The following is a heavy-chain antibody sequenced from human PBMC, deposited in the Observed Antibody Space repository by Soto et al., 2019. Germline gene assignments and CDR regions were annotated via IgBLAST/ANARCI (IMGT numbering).Heavy chain of an antibody. CDR3: AKEAETIAAAGTMVPDYFDY. CDR1: GFTFSSYA. J-gene: IGHJ4*02. D-gene: IGHD6-13*01. Sequence: EVQLLESGGGLVQPGGSLRLSCAASGFTFSSYAMSWVRQAPGKGLEWVSAISGSGGSTYYADSVKGRFTISRDNSKNPLYLQMNSLRAEDTAVYYCAKEAETIAAAGTMVPDYFDYWGQGTLVTVSS. CDR2: ISGSGGST. V-gene: IGHV3-23*01.